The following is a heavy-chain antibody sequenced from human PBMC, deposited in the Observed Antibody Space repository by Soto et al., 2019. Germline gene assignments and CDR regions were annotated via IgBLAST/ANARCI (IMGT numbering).Heavy chain of an antibody. J-gene: IGHJ2*01. CDR3: AFGITMVRGANWYFDL. V-gene: IGHV1-45*02. Sequence: QMQLVQSGAEVKKTGSSVKVSCKASGYTFTYRYLHWVRQAPGQALEWMGWITPFNGNTNYAQKFQDRGTITRDRSMSTAYMELSSLRSEDTAMYYCAFGITMVRGANWYFDLWGRGTLVTVSS. CDR2: ITPFNGNT. D-gene: IGHD3-10*01. CDR1: GYTFTYRY.